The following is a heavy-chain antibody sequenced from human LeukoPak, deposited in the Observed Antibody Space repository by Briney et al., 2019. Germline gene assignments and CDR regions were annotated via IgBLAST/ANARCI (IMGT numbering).Heavy chain of an antibody. CDR2: INSDGSST. V-gene: IGHV3-74*01. D-gene: IGHD5-12*01. J-gene: IGHJ4*02. CDR3: ARGGFGGYDSNFDY. Sequence: GGSLRLSCAASGXTFSNYWMHWVRQGPGKELVWISRINSDGSSTSYADSVKGRFTISRDNPKNTLYLQMNSLRPEDTAVYYCARGGFGGYDSNFDYWGQGTLVTVSS. CDR1: GXTFSNYW.